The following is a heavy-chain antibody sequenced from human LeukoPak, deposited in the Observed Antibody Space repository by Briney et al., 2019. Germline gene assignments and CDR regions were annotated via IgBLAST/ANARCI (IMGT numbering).Heavy chain of an antibody. CDR1: GFSFSNYS. D-gene: IGHD3-22*01. Sequence: PGGSLRLSCAASGFSFSNYSMNWVRQAPGKGLEWVSGITGNGATTYYADSVKGRFTISRDNSRNTVYLQMNSLRAEDTAVYYCAVDSSSYYYGAFDIWGQGTMVTVSS. CDR3: AVDSSSYYYGAFDI. CDR2: ITGNGATT. V-gene: IGHV3-23*01. J-gene: IGHJ3*02.